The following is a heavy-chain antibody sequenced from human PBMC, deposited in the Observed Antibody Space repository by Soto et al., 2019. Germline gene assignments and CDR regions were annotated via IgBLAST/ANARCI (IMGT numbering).Heavy chain of an antibody. CDR3: AREGIAARPFDY. J-gene: IGHJ4*02. CDR2: IIPIFGTA. D-gene: IGHD6-6*01. CDR1: GGTFSSHA. Sequence: ASVKVSCKASGGTFSSHAISWVRQAPGQGLEWMGGIIPIFGTANYAQKFQGRVTITADKSTSTAYMELSSLRSEDTAVYYCAREGIAARPFDYWGQGTLVTVSS. V-gene: IGHV1-69*06.